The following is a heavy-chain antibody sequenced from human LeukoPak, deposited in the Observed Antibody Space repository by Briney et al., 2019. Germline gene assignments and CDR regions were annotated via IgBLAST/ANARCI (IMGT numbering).Heavy chain of an antibody. D-gene: IGHD5-18*01. CDR3: ARDGYSYVSDAFDI. V-gene: IGHV1-18*01. CDR1: GYTFTSFG. Sequence: ASVKVSCKASGYTFTSFGISWVRQAPGQGLEWMGWISAYNGNTNYAQKLQGRVTMTTDTSTSTAYMELRSLRSDDTAVYYCARDGYSYVSDAFDIWGQGTMVTVSS. J-gene: IGHJ3*02. CDR2: ISAYNGNT.